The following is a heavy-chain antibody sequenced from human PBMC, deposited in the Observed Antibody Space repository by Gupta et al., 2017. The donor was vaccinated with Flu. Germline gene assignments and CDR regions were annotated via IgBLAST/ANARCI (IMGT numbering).Heavy chain of an antibody. J-gene: IGHJ4*02. CDR3: AKPTFDDESYFDS. Sequence: QVQLVQSGAEVKKPGASVKVSCKASGYTFTGYYLHWVRQAPGQGLEWMGWINPNSGGTRYAQNFQGRVTMTRDTSISTAYMELSRLRSDDTAVYYCAKPTFDDESYFDSWGQGTLVTVSS. CDR1: GYTFTGYY. CDR2: INPNSGGT. D-gene: IGHD3-9*01. V-gene: IGHV1-2*02.